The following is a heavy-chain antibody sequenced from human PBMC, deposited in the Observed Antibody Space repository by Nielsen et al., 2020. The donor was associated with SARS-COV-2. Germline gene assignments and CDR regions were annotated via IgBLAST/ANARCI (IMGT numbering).Heavy chain of an antibody. V-gene: IGHV4-59*01. J-gene: IGHJ4*02. CDR1: GGSISSYY. D-gene: IGHD4-11*01. Sequence: SETLSLTCTVSGGSISSYYWNWIRQPPGKGLEWIGYIYYTGNTNYNPSLESRVTISVDTSKNQFSLTLNSLTAADTAVYYCARAYYSNYDYWGQGTLVTVSS. CDR3: ARAYYSNYDY. CDR2: IYYTGNT.